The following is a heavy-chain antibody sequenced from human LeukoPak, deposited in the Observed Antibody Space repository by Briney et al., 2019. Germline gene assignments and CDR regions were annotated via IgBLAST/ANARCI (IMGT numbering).Heavy chain of an antibody. D-gene: IGHD3-22*01. V-gene: IGHV3-23*01. CDR2: ISGSGTST. Sequence: PGRSLRLSCAASGFTFSSYAMSWVRQAPGKGLEWVSGISGSGTSTFYADSVRGRFTISRDHSKNTLYLQMNSLRAGDTAVYYCAKVNYYESSDIGLFDYWGQGTLVTVSS. J-gene: IGHJ4*02. CDR1: GFTFSSYA. CDR3: AKVNYYESSDIGLFDY.